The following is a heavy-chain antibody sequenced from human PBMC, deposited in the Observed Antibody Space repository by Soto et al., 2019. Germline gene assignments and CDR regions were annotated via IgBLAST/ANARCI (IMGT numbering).Heavy chain of an antibody. J-gene: IGHJ4*02. D-gene: IGHD3-22*01. CDR3: ARDSYDNSGDLDY. CDR2: IYYSGST. CDR1: GGSINTYY. Sequence: SDTLSLTCTVSGGSINTYYWSWIRQPPGKGLEWIGYIYYSGSTNYNPSLKSRVTISVDTSNNQFSLRLSSVTAADTAVYYCARDSYDNSGDLDYWGQGTLVTGSS. V-gene: IGHV4-59*01.